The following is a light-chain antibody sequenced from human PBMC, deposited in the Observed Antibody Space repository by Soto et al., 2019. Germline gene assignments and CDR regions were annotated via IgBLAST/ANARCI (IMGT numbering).Light chain of an antibody. CDR3: SSSGGSNNVV. Sequence: QSVLTQPPGASGSAGQSVTISCTGTSSDVGGYNYVPWFQQHPGKAPKLIIHEVNQRPSGVPDRFSGSKSGNTASLTVSGLQAEDEGTYYCSSSGGSNNVVFGTGPKVTVL. CDR2: EVN. V-gene: IGLV2-8*01. J-gene: IGLJ1*01. CDR1: SSDVGGYNY.